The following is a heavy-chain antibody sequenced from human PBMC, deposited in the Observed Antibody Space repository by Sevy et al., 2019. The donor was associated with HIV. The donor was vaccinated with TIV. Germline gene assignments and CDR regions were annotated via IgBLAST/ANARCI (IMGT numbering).Heavy chain of an antibody. J-gene: IGHJ4*02. D-gene: IGHD4-4*01. CDR3: AKDHGWPGDYSNYAVGY. CDR1: GFTFSSYG. Sequence: GGSLRLSCAASGFTFSSYGMHWVRQAPGKGLEWVAVISYDGSNKHYADSVKGRFTISRDNSKNTLYLQMNSLRAEDTAVYYCAKDHGWPGDYSNYAVGYWGQGTLVTVSS. V-gene: IGHV3-30*18. CDR2: ISYDGSNK.